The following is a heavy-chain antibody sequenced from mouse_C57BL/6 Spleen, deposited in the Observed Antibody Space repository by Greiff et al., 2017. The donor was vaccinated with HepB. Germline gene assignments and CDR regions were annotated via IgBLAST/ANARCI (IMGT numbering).Heavy chain of an antibody. V-gene: IGHV2-9-1*01. CDR2: IWTGGGT. CDR3: ARSYYGNYVSYYAMDY. D-gene: IGHD2-1*01. J-gene: IGHJ4*01. CDR1: GFSLTSYA. Sequence: VQLQQSGPGLVAPSQSLSITCTVSGFSLTSYAISWVRQPPGKGLEWLGVIWTGGGTNYNSALKSRLSISKDNSKSQVFLKMNSLQTDDTARYYCARSYYGNYVSYYAMDYWGQGTSVTVSS.